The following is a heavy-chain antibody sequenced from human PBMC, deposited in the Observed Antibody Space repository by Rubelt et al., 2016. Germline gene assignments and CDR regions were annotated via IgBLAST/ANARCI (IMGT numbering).Heavy chain of an antibody. D-gene: IGHD3-10*01. CDR2: IIPILGIA. V-gene: IGHV1-69*04. CDR3: ARDSVPHYYGSGSYYAFDY. CDR1: GYTFISYG. J-gene: IGHJ4*02. Sequence: QIQLVQSGAEVKKPGASVKVSCKASGYTFISYGISWVRQAPGQGLEWMGRIIPILGIANYAQKFQGRVTITADESTSTAYMELSSLRSEDTAVYYCARDSVPHYYGSGSYYAFDYWGQGTLVTVSS.